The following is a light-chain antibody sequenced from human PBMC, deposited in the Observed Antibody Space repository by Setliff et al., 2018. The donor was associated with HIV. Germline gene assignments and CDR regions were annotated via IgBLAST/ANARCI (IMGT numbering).Light chain of an antibody. CDR3: CSYAGSSTYG. Sequence: QSVLTQPASVSGSPGQSITISCTGSSSDIGSFNLVSWYQQHPGKAPKVVIYEVSNRPSGVSNRFSGSKSGNTASLTISGLQAEDEADYYCCSYAGSSTYGFGNGTKV. V-gene: IGLV2-23*02. J-gene: IGLJ1*01. CDR2: EVS. CDR1: SSDIGSFNL.